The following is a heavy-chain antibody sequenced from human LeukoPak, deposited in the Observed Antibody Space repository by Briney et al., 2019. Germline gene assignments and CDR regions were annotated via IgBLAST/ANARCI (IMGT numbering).Heavy chain of an antibody. CDR1: GFTFSSYS. V-gene: IGHV3-48*01. CDR3: TRDQEGSDY. J-gene: IGHJ4*02. Sequence: PGGSLRLSCVASGFTFSSYSMNWVRQAPGKGLEWVSYITRSSSAKFYADSVKGRFTISRDNAENLLYLQMNSLRAVDTAVYYCTRDQEGSDYWGQGTLVTVSS. CDR2: ITRSSSAK.